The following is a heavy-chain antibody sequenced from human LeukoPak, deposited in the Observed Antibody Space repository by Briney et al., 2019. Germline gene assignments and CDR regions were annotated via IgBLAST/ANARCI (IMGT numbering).Heavy chain of an antibody. CDR2: ISSSSNYM. CDR3: ARPLDSSNNYFDY. Sequence: GGSLRLSCAASGFTFSRNAMNWVRRAPGKGLEWVSFISSSSNYMSYADSVKGRFTTSRDNAKSSLYLQMNSLRAEDTAVYYCARPLDSSNNYFDYWGQGTLVTVSA. V-gene: IGHV3-21*01. D-gene: IGHD6-13*01. CDR1: GFTFSRNA. J-gene: IGHJ4*02.